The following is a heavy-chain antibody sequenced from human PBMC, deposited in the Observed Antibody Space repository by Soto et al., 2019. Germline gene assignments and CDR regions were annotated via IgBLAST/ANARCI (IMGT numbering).Heavy chain of an antibody. J-gene: IGHJ5*02. CDR2: ISYDGSNK. Sequence: GGSLRLSCAASGFTFSSYAMHWVRQAPGKGLEWVAVISYDGSNKYYADSVKGRFTISRDNSKNTLYLQTNSLRAEDTAVYYCARDGRPHYDFWSGYYKPDNWFDPWGQGTLVTVSS. CDR3: ARDGRPHYDFWSGYYKPDNWFDP. V-gene: IGHV3-30-3*01. CDR1: GFTFSSYA. D-gene: IGHD3-3*01.